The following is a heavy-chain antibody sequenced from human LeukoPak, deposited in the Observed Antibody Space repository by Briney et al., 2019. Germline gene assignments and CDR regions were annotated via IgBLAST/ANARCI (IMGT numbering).Heavy chain of an antibody. CDR3: AKDPMGIGPAFDI. J-gene: IGHJ3*02. CDR2: ISASADDT. Sequence: GGSLRLSCAASGFTVSSNYMSWVRQAPGKGLEWVSAISASADDTSYAGSVRGRFTISRDNSKNTLYLQMNSLRADDTAVYYCAKDPMGIGPAFDIWGQGTMVTVSS. D-gene: IGHD7-27*01. CDR1: GFTVSSNY. V-gene: IGHV3-23*01.